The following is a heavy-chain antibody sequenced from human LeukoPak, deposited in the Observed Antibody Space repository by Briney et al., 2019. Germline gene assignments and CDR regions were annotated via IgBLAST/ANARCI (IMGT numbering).Heavy chain of an antibody. V-gene: IGHV3-21*01. CDR1: RFTFSNYN. CDR3: ASHSSSGFDY. J-gene: IGHJ4*02. Sequence: GGSLRLSCATSRFTFSNYNMNWVRQAPGKGLEWVSSISSGSSYIYYADSVKGRFTISRDNAKNSLYLQMNSLRAEDTAVYYRASHSSSGFDYWGQGTLVSVSS. CDR2: ISSGSSYI. D-gene: IGHD6-6*01.